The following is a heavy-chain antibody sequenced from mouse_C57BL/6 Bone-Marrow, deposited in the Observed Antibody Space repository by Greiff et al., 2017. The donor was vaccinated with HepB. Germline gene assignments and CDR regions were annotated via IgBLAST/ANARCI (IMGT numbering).Heavy chain of an antibody. V-gene: IGHV8-12*01. CDR1: GFSLSTSGMG. J-gene: IGHJ4*01. CDR3: ARRYYGSSYYYAMDY. Sequence: ESGPGILQSSQTLSLTCSFSGFSLSTSGMGVSWIRQPSGKGLEWLAHIYWDDDKRYNPSLKSRLTISKDTSRNQVFLKITSVDTADTATYYCARRYYGSSYYYAMDYWGQGTSVTVSS. CDR2: IYWDDDK. D-gene: IGHD1-1*01.